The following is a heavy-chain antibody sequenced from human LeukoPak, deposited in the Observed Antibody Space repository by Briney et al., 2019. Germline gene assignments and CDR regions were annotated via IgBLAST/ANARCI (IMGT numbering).Heavy chain of an antibody. CDR3: TRESGSYHGNDY. V-gene: IGHV1-69*13. CDR1: GGTFSSYA. D-gene: IGHD1-26*01. CDR2: IIPIFGTA. J-gene: IGHJ4*02. Sequence: SVKVSCKASGGTFSSYAISWVRQAPGQGLEWMGGIIPIFGTANYAQKFQGRVTITADESTSTAYMELSSLRSDDTAVYYCTRESGSYHGNDYWGQGTLVTVSS.